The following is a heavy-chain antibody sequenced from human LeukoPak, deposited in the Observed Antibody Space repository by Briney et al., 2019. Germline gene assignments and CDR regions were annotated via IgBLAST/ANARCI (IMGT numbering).Heavy chain of an antibody. CDR2: IYYSGST. J-gene: IGHJ4*02. CDR1: GGSISSYY. D-gene: IGHD5-24*01. V-gene: IGHV4-59*01. CDR3: ARAADGYNPYYFDY. Sequence: PSETLSLTCTVSGGSISSYYWSWIRQPPGKGLEWIGYIYYSGSTNYNPSLKSRVTISVDTSKNQFSLKLSSVTAADTAVYYCARAADGYNPYYFDYWGQGTLVTVSS.